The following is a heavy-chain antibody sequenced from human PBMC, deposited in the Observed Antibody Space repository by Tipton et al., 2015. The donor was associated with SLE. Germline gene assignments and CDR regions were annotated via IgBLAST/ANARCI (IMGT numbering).Heavy chain of an antibody. D-gene: IGHD7-27*01. CDR2: IYHSGST. J-gene: IGHJ4*02. V-gene: IGHV4-38-2*01. CDR1: GYSISSGYY. Sequence: TLSLTCAVSGYSISSGYYWGWIRQPPGKGLEWFGSIYHSGSTYYNPSLKSRVTISVDTSKNQFSLKLSSVTAADTAVYYCARLPTGAYWGQGTLVTVSS. CDR3: ARLPTGAY.